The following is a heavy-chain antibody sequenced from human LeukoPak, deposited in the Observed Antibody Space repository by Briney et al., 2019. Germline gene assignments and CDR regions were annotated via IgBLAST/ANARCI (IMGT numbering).Heavy chain of an antibody. CDR2: ISGGGGST. J-gene: IGHJ4*02. D-gene: IGHD2-8*01. Sequence: GGSLRLSCAASGFTFSTYAMNWVRQAPGKGLEWVSAISGGGGSTYYADSVKGRFTISRDNSKNTLYLQMNSLRAEDTAIYYCANWAPLMVNVLVDYWGQGTLVTVSS. V-gene: IGHV3-23*01. CDR3: ANWAPLMVNVLVDY. CDR1: GFTFSTYA.